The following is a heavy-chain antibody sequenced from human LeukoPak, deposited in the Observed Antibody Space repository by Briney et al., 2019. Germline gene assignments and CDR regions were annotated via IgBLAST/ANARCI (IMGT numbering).Heavy chain of an antibody. D-gene: IGHD6-19*01. Sequence: SVKVPCKASGGTFSSYAISWVRQAPGQGLEWMGGIIPIFGTANYAQKFQGRVAMTTDTSTTTAYMELRGLRFNDTAVYYCARAGSGSGWYFDYWGQGTLVTVSS. CDR3: ARAGSGSGWYFDY. CDR1: GGTFSSYA. J-gene: IGHJ4*02. V-gene: IGHV1-69*05. CDR2: IIPIFGTA.